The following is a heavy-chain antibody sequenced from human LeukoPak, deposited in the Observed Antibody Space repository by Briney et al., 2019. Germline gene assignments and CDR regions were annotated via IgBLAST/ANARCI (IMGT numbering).Heavy chain of an antibody. Sequence: PSGGSLRLSCAASGFPFSSYAMSWVRQAPGKELEWVSAISGRGGSTFYADSVKGRFTISRDNSNNTLYLQMNSLRAEDTAVYYCAKGARSGGYYYYYYMDVWGKGTTVTVSS. J-gene: IGHJ6*03. V-gene: IGHV3-23*01. CDR3: AKGARSGGYYYYYYMDV. CDR2: ISGRGGST. CDR1: GFPFSSYA. D-gene: IGHD2-15*01.